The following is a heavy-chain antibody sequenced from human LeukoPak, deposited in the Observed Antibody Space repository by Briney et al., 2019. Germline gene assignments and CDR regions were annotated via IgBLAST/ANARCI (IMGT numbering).Heavy chain of an antibody. J-gene: IGHJ4*02. Sequence: SETLSLTCAVYGGSFSGYYWNWIRQPPGKGLEWIGEINHSGSTNYNPSLKSRVTISLDTTKNQFSLKLSSVTAADTAVYYCARRRARYSYGGSQQLADYWGQGTLVTVSS. V-gene: IGHV4-34*01. CDR1: GGSFSGYY. D-gene: IGHD6-13*01. CDR3: ARRRARYSYGGSQQLADY. CDR2: INHSGST.